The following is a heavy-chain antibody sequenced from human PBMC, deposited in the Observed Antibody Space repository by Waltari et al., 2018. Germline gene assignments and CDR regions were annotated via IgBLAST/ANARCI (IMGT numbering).Heavy chain of an antibody. CDR3: ARDTSNWYIFDY. D-gene: IGHD6-13*01. CDR2: IKQDGSEK. V-gene: IGHV3-7*03. J-gene: IGHJ4*02. CDR1: VFPVRSLW. Sequence: EVQLEESGGGLVQPGGSLRLACAGSVFPVRSLWLYWVRQAPGKGREWVANIKQDGSEKNYADSVKGRFTISRDNAKSSLYLQMNSLRAEDTAVYYCARDTSNWYIFDYWGQGTQVTVSS.